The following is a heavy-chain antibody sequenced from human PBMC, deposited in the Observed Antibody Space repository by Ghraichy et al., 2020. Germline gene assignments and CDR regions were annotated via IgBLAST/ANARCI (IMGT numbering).Heavy chain of an antibody. CDR3: ARVGYSSSSVDY. CDR1: GFTFSVYW. D-gene: IGHD6-6*01. Sequence: RGSLRLSCAASGFTFSVYWMSWVRQAPGKGLEWVANINQDGSVTYYMDSVKGRFTVSRANAQNSLYVQMNSLRAEDTAVYYCARVGYSSSSVDYWGRGTLVTVSS. J-gene: IGHJ4*02. V-gene: IGHV3-7*04. CDR2: INQDGSVT.